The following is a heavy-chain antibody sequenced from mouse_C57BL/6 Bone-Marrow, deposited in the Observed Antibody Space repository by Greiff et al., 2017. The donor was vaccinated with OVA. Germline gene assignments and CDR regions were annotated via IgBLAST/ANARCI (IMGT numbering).Heavy chain of an antibody. J-gene: IGHJ4*01. V-gene: IGHV1-81*01. Sequence: VKLQESGAELARPGASVKLSCKASGYTFTSYGISWVKQRTGQGLEWIGEIYPRSGNTYYNEKFKGKATLTADKSSSTAYMELRSLTSEDSAVYFCARGRYYAMDYWGQGTSVTVSS. CDR1: GYTFTSYG. CDR2: IYPRSGNT. CDR3: ARGRYYAMDY.